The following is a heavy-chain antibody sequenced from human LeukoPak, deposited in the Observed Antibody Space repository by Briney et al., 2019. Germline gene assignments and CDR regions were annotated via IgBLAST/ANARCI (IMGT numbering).Heavy chain of an antibody. CDR3: ARATYYYDSSGYYYDYYYYMDV. CDR2: ISSSGSTI. D-gene: IGHD3-22*01. J-gene: IGHJ6*03. Sequence: PGGSLRLSCAASGFTFSSYEMNWVRQAPGKGLEWVSYISSSGSTIYYADSVKGRFTISRDNAKNSLYLQMNSLRAEDTAVYYCARATYYYDSSGYYYDYYYYMDVWGKGTTVTVSS. V-gene: IGHV3-48*03. CDR1: GFTFSSYE.